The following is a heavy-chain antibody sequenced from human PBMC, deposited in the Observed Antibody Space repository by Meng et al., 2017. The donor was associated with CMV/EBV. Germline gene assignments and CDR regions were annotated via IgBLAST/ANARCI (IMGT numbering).Heavy chain of an antibody. CDR2: ISSSSSYI. V-gene: IGHV3-21*04. J-gene: IGHJ6*02. CDR1: GFTFSSYS. Sequence: GESLKISCAASGFTFSSYSMNWVRQAPGKGLEWVSSISSSSSYIYYADSVKGRFTISRDNAKNTLYLQMNSLRAEDTAVYYCARDGRFSDISSGWYRDKYYYYGMDVWGQGTTVTVSS. CDR3: ARDGRFSDISSGWYRDKYYYYGMDV. D-gene: IGHD6-19*01.